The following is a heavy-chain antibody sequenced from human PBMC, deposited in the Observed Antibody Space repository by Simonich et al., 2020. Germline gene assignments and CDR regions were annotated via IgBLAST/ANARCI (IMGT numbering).Heavy chain of an antibody. D-gene: IGHD1-7*01. J-gene: IGHJ4*02. CDR2: SSGSGGST. CDR1: GFTFSSYA. Sequence: EVQLLESGGGLVQPGGSLRLSCAASGFTFSSYAMSWVRQAPGKGLEWCSASSGSGGSTYYADSVKGRFTISRDNSKNTLYLQMNSLRAEDTAVYYCAKRSGVSITGTFDYWGQGTLVTVSS. V-gene: IGHV3-23*01. CDR3: AKRSGVSITGTFDY.